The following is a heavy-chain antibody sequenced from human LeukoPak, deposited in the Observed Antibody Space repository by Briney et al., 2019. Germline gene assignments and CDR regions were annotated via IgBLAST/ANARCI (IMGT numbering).Heavy chain of an antibody. D-gene: IGHD5-12*01. CDR1: RYTFTGYY. CDR3: ARDSRPQIVATITALDY. J-gene: IGHJ4*02. Sequence: GASLKVSRKASRYTFTGYYMHCVPQAPGERLEGMGWSNPNSGGTNYAQKFQGSITMTSDTSISTAYMELSRLRSDDTAVYYCARDSRPQIVATITALDYWGQGTLVTVSS. V-gene: IGHV1-2*02. CDR2: SNPNSGGT.